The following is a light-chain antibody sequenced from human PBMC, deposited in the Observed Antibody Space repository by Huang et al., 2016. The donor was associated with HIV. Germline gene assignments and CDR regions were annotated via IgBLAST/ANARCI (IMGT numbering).Light chain of an antibody. CDR1: QRVSIN. J-gene: IGKJ2*01. CDR3: QQYDDWPPYT. Sequence: EVVMTQSPATLCVSPGERATLSCRASQRVSINVAWYQQEPGQAPRLLIYGASTRATGIPARFSGSGSGTEFTLTISGLRSEDYAVYFCQQYDDWPPYTFGQGTKLEIK. CDR2: GAS. V-gene: IGKV3-15*01.